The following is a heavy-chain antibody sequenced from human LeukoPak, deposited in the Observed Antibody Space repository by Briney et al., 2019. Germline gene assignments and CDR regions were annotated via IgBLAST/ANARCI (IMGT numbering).Heavy chain of an antibody. D-gene: IGHD5-18*01. CDR2: FDPEDGET. J-gene: IGHJ4*02. CDR3: ATTSVDTAMVLDY. Sequence: GASVKVSCKVSGYTLTELSMHWVRQAPGKGLGWVGGFDPEDGETIYAQKFQGRVTMTEDTSTDTAYMELSSLRSEDTAVYYCATTSVDTAMVLDYWGQGTLVTVSS. CDR1: GYTLTELS. V-gene: IGHV1-24*01.